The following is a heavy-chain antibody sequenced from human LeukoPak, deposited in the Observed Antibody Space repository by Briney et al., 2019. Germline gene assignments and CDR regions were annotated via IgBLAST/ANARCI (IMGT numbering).Heavy chain of an antibody. D-gene: IGHD3-16*01. Sequence: ASVKVSCKASGYTFTSYDINWVRQATGQGLEWMGWVNPNSGNTGYAQKFQGRVTMTRNTSISTAYMELSSLRSEDTAVYYCARDMTATYYYYMDVWGKGTTVTVS. V-gene: IGHV1-8*01. CDR1: GYTFTSYD. J-gene: IGHJ6*03. CDR3: ARDMTATYYYYMDV. CDR2: VNPNSGNT.